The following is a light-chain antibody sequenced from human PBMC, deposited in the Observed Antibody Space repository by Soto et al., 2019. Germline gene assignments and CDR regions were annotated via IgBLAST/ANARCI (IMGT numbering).Light chain of an antibody. Sequence: DVVVTQSPLSLPVTLGQPASISCNSSQSLVYSDGNTYLNWLHQRPGQSPRRLIYKVSKRDSGVPDRSSGSGSGTDFTLKIARVEAEDVGIYYCLQGTHWPPMYTFGQGTKLEIK. CDR1: QSLVYSDGNTY. CDR2: KVS. V-gene: IGKV2-30*01. J-gene: IGKJ2*01. CDR3: LQGTHWPPMYT.